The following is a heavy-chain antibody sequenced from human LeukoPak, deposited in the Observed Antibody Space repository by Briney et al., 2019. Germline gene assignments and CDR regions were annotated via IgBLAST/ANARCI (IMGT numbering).Heavy chain of an antibody. CDR2: IYYTGRT. V-gene: IGHV4-39*01. CDR1: GGSLSSSSHS. CDR3: AQSLGSGNWIGNWFDP. D-gene: IGHD1-1*01. Sequence: SETLSPTCTVSGGSLSSSSHSWGWIRQPPGKGLEWTGRIYYTGRTYYNPSLKSRVTISVDTSKNQFSLKLSSVTAADTAVYYCAQSLGSGNWIGNWFDPWGQGTLVTVSS. J-gene: IGHJ5*02.